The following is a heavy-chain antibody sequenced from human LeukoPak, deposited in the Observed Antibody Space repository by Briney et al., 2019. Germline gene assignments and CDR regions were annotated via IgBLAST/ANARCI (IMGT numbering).Heavy chain of an antibody. J-gene: IGHJ4*02. V-gene: IGHV3-7*01. CDR1: GFTFSRYW. D-gene: IGHD2-8*01. CDR2: IKQDGSEK. CDR3: ARLLVYNSGGEAFDY. Sequence: PGGTLRLSCAASGFTFSRYWMSWVRQAPGKGLEWVAKIKQDGSEKYYVYFVKGLFTFVRDNAKNSLYLQMSGLRAEDTALYYCARLLVYNSGGEAFDYWGQGTLVTVSS.